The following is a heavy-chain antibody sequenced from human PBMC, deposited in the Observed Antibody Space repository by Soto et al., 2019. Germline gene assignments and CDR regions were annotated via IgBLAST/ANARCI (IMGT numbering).Heavy chain of an antibody. CDR2: ISSSSTTI. CDR1: GFTFSTYS. Sequence: EVQLVESGGGLVQPGGTLRLSCAASGFTFSTYSMSWVRQAPGKWLEWVSYISSSSTTIYYAHSVKGQFTISRDNAKSSLSLQMNNLRAEDTASYYCARAVAATCGGGSCFLGYWGQGTLVTVSS. CDR3: ARAVAATCGGGSCFLGY. D-gene: IGHD2-15*01. J-gene: IGHJ4*02. V-gene: IGHV3-48*04.